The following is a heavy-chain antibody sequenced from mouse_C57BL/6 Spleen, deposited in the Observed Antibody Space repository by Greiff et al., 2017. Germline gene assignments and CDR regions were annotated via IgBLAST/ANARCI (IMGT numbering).Heavy chain of an antibody. CDR2: IDPSDSYT. D-gene: IGHD1-1*01. CDR1: GYTFTSYW. J-gene: IGHJ2*01. Sequence: QVQLQQPGAELVKPGASVKLSCKASGYTFTSYWMPWVKQRPGQGLEWIGEIDPSDSYTNYNQKFKGKATLTVDTSSSTAYMQLSSLTSEDSAVYYGARGDSTEGSSAPDYWGQGTTLTVSA. V-gene: IGHV1-50*01. CDR3: ARGDSTEGSSAPDY.